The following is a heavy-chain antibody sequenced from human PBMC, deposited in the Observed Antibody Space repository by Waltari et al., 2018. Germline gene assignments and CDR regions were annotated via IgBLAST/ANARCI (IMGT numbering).Heavy chain of an antibody. V-gene: IGHV1-69*04. CDR2: SITFLDRT. Sequence: QVPLVQSGAEVKTPGSSVQVSCKPSRGTPSTHPITWRRHAPGQGLAWRGRSITFLDRTNYAQKFQDRVTITADKSTNTAYMELSRLTSDDTAVYYCARPTGDATSSSNWFDPWGQGTLVTVSS. D-gene: IGHD6-6*01. J-gene: IGHJ5*02. CDR1: RGTPSTHP. CDR3: ARPTGDATSSSNWFDP.